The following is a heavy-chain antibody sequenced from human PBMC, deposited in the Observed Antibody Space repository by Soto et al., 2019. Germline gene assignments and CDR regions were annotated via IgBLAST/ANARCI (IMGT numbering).Heavy chain of an antibody. CDR3: VRVPPEYTKRGYYYYYGMDV. J-gene: IGHJ6*02. CDR1: GFAFSSYG. D-gene: IGHD2-8*01. Sequence: GGSLRLSCAASGFAFSSYGMNWVRQAPGKGLEWVSYIVSRSATIYYVDSVKGRFTISRDNAKNSLFLQMNSLRGEDTAVYFCVRVPPEYTKRGYYYYYGMDVWGQGTTVTVSS. CDR2: IVSRSATI. V-gene: IGHV3-48*01.